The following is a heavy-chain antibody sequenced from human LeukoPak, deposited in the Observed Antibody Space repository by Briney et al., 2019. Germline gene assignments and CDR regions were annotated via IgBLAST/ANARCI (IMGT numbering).Heavy chain of an antibody. CDR1: GFTFSSYA. D-gene: IGHD3-16*01. CDR2: ISYDGSNK. CDR3: ARLGEIADDY. Sequence: GGSLRLSCAASGFTFSSYAMHWVRQAPGKGLEWVAVISYDGSNKYYADSVKGRFTISRDNSKNTVYLQMNNLRAEDTAVYYCARLGEIADDYWGQGTLVTVSS. J-gene: IGHJ4*02. V-gene: IGHV3-30-3*01.